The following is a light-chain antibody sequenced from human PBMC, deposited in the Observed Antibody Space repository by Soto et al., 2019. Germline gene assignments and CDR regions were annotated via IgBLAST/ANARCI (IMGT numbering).Light chain of an antibody. CDR1: SSDVGAYDY. V-gene: IGLV2-14*01. CDR2: EVS. CDR3: TSHTTSTTLPVV. J-gene: IGLJ2*01. Sequence: QSALTQPASVSGSPGQSITLSCTGTSSDVGAYDYVSRYQQHPGRAPKLIIFEVSTRPSGVSNRFSGSKSANTASLTISGLQAEDEAHYYCTSHTTSTTLPVVFGGGTKLTVL.